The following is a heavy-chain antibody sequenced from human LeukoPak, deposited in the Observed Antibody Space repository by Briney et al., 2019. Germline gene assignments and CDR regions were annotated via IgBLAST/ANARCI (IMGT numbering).Heavy chain of an antibody. Sequence: AETLSLTCADYGGSFSGYYWSWIRQPPGKGLEWIGEINHSGSTNYNPSLKSRVTISVDTSKNQFSLKLSSVTAADTAVYYCARSRGGYCSGGSGYSNDYYMDVWGKGTLVTVSS. CDR2: INHSGST. CDR3: ARSRGGYCSGGSGYSNDYYMDV. J-gene: IGHJ6*03. D-gene: IGHD2-15*01. V-gene: IGHV4-34*01. CDR1: GGSFSGYY.